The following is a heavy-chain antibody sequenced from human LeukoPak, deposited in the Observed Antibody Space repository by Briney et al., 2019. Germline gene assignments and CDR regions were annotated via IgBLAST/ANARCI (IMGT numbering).Heavy chain of an antibody. CDR3: ARWRSRYGDYVA. CDR2: IIPILGIA. V-gene: IGHV1-69*04. J-gene: IGHJ5*02. CDR1: GGTFSSYA. Sequence: SVKVSCKASGGTFSSYAISWVRQAPGQGLEWMGRIIPILGIANYAQKFQGRVTITADKSKSTAYMEMSSLRSEDTAVYYCARWRSRYGDYVAWGQGTLVTVSS. D-gene: IGHD4-17*01.